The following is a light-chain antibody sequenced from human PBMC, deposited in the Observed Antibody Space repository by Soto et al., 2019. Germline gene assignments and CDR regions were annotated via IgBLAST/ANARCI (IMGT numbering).Light chain of an antibody. V-gene: IGKV3-11*01. CDR3: QQRSNWPPGLT. J-gene: IGKJ4*01. Sequence: EIVLTQSPATLSLSPGERATLSCRASQSVSSYLAWYQQKPGQAPRLLIYDASNRATGIPARFSGSGSGTDFTLPISSLEPEDFAVYYCQQRSNWPPGLTFGGGTKVEIK. CDR2: DAS. CDR1: QSVSSY.